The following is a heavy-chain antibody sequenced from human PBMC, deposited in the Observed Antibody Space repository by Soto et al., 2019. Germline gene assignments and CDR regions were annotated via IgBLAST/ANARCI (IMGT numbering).Heavy chain of an antibody. Sequence: QVQLRESGPGLMRPPQTLSLTCTVSGASVTSTGYYWTWIRQSPGKGLEWLGYILHNGNADYSPSLETRLSISLDSSKNQFSLKVNSVSAADTAIYFCARVSAVSAEYYFDYWGQGALVTVSS. J-gene: IGHJ4*02. V-gene: IGHV4-30-4*01. CDR2: ILHNGNA. D-gene: IGHD6-19*01. CDR1: GASVTSTGYY. CDR3: ARVSAVSAEYYFDY.